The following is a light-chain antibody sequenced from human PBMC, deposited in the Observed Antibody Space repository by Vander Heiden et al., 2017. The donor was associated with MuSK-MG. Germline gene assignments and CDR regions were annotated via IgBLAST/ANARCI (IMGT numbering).Light chain of an antibody. CDR2: GKN. CDR3: NSRDSSGVRLV. V-gene: IGLV3-19*01. CDR1: SLRTFS. Sequence: SSELTQDPGVSVALGQTVRITCRGASLRTFSDTSLQEGPGQAPMVVGHGKNYRPSGIPDRFSGSTSGDTASVTITGAQAEDEADYYWNSRDSSGVRLVFGGGTKLTVL. J-gene: IGLJ2*01.